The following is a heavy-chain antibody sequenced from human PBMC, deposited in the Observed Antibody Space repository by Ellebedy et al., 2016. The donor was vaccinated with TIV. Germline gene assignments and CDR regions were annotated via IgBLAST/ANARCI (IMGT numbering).Heavy chain of an antibody. V-gene: IGHV3-11*01. Sequence: GESLKISCVASRLTLSNKPIHWVRRAPGKELEWVSYISDSGSNKNYADSVKGRITISRDDAKNSLYLQMNSLRAEDTAIYYCARGGFWSGYCDFDYWGQGTLVTVSS. J-gene: IGHJ4*02. CDR2: ISDSGSNK. D-gene: IGHD3-3*01. CDR3: ARGGFWSGYCDFDY. CDR1: RLTLSNKP.